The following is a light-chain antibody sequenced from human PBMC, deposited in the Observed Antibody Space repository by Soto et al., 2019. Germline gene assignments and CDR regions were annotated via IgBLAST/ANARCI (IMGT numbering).Light chain of an antibody. Sequence: ELVMTQSPATLSVSPGKRATLSSRPSQSVSSNLAWYQQKPGQAPGLLIYGASTRATGIPARFSGSGSGTEFTLTISSLQSEDFAVYYCQQYNNWPLTFGGGTKVDIK. CDR1: QSVSSN. V-gene: IGKV3-15*01. J-gene: IGKJ4*01. CDR3: QQYNNWPLT. CDR2: GAS.